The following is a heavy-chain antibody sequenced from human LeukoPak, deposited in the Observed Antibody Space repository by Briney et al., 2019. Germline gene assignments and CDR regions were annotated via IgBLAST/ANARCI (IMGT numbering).Heavy chain of an antibody. Sequence: KPSETLSLTCAVYGGSFSGYHWSWLRQPPGKGLEWIGEINHSGSTNYNPSLKSRVTISVDTSKNQFSLKLSSVTAADTAVYYCARGLNDILTGYLHAFDIWGQGTMVTVSS. CDR1: GGSFSGYH. D-gene: IGHD3-9*01. CDR2: INHSGST. CDR3: ARGLNDILTGYLHAFDI. J-gene: IGHJ3*02. V-gene: IGHV4-34*01.